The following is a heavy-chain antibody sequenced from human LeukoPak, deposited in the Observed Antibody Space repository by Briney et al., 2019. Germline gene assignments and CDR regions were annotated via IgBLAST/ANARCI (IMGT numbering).Heavy chain of an antibody. Sequence: PSETLSLTCTVSGGSISSSSYYWVWIRQPPEKGLEWIGSIYYSGSTYYNPSLNSRVTISVDTSKNQFSLKLSSVTAADTAVYYCASLYCGGDCYPDYWGQGTLVTVSS. CDR2: IYYSGST. CDR1: GGSISSSSYY. CDR3: ASLYCGGDCYPDY. V-gene: IGHV4-39*01. J-gene: IGHJ4*02. D-gene: IGHD2-21*02.